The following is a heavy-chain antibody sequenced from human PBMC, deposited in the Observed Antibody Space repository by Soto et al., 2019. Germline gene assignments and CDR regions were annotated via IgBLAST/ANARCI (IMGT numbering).Heavy chain of an antibody. J-gene: IGHJ4*02. V-gene: IGHV3-30-3*01. Sequence: GGSLRLSCAASGFTFSSYAMHWVRQAPGKGLEWVAVISYDGSNKYYADSVKGRFTISRDNSKNTLYLQMNSLRAEDTAVYYCARDQQWLVESYFDYWGQGTLVTVSS. CDR3: ARDQQWLVESYFDY. CDR1: GFTFSSYA. CDR2: ISYDGSNK. D-gene: IGHD6-19*01.